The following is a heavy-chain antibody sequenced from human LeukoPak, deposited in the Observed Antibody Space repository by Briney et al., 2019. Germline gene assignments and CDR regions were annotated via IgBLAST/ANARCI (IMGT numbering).Heavy chain of an antibody. V-gene: IGHV3-11*01. CDR2: ISGTGGGSYI. J-gene: IGHJ6*02. CDR3: ATHMANLISYYYYGLDV. CDR1: GFTFSDYY. D-gene: IGHD1-7*01. Sequence: GGSLRLSCAASGFTFSDYYLSWIRQAPGKGLEWVSYISGTGGGSYIYYADSVKGRFTISRDNAKNSLYLQMNSLRAEDTAVYYCATHMANLISYYYYGLDVWGQGTTVTVSS.